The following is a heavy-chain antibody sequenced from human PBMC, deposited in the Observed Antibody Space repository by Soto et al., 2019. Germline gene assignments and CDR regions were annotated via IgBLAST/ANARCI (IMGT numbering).Heavy chain of an antibody. D-gene: IGHD2-15*01. V-gene: IGHV4-39*01. Sequence: SETLSLTCSVSGAPISSNDYFWAWIRQPPGRGLEFIASMHASGGTYHASSLKSRATMSLDTSKDQFSLKLQSVTAADTGTYYCAAIVVGATRHSDVEHWGQGTLVTVS. CDR2: MHASGGT. CDR3: AAIVVGATRHSDVEH. CDR1: GAPISSNDYF. J-gene: IGHJ4*02.